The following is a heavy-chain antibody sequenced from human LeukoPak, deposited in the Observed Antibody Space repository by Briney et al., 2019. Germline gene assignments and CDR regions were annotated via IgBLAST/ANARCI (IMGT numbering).Heavy chain of an antibody. V-gene: IGHV3-23*01. J-gene: IGHJ4*02. D-gene: IGHD6-6*01. CDR3: ARDRVGSSSP. Sequence: GGSLRLSCAVSGFTFSSYAMSWVRQAPGKGLEWVSAISGSGDKTFHPDSVKGRFTISRDNSKNTLYLLMNSLRAEDTAAYYCARDRVGSSSPWGQGTLVTVSS. CDR1: GFTFSSYA. CDR2: ISGSGDKT.